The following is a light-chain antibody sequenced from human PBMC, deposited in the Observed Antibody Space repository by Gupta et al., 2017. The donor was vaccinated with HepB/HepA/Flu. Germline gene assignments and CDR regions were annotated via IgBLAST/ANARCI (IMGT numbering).Light chain of an antibody. CDR2: YND. CDR3: AAWDTSRNVVV. Sequence: QSVLTQSTSVSGTPGQRVTISCSGSSSNVGRNNVNWYQQLPGTAPKLLIYYNDERPSGVPDRISGSKSGTSASLAISGLQSEDEADYYCAAWDTSRNVVVFDGGTKLTVL. V-gene: IGLV1-44*01. J-gene: IGLJ2*01. CDR1: SSNVGRNN.